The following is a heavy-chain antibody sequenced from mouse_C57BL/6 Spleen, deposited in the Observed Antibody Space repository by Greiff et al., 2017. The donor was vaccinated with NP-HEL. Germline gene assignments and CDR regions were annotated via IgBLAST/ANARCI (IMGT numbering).Heavy chain of an antibody. J-gene: IGHJ2*01. CDR2: IDPGGGET. D-gene: IGHD4-1*01. Sequence: VQLQQSGAELVKPGASVQLSCTASGFNIKDYYMHWVKQRTEQGLEWIGRIDPGGGETKYAPKFQGKATITADTSSNTAYLQLSSLTSEDTAVYYCASRDWDPYFDYWGQGTTLTVSS. V-gene: IGHV14-2*01. CDR1: GFNIKDYY. CDR3: ASRDWDPYFDY.